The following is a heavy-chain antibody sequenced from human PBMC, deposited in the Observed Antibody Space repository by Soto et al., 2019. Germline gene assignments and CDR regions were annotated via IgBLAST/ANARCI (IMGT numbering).Heavy chain of an antibody. D-gene: IGHD3-22*01. J-gene: IGHJ4*02. Sequence: PGGSLRLSCAASGFTLSSYAMHWVRQAPGKGLEYVSAISSYGGSTYYANSVKGRFTISRDNSKNTLYLQMGSLRAEDMAVYYCARDPDSSGYYYFDYWGQGTLVTVSS. CDR1: GFTLSSYA. CDR2: ISSYGGST. CDR3: ARDPDSSGYYYFDY. V-gene: IGHV3-64*01.